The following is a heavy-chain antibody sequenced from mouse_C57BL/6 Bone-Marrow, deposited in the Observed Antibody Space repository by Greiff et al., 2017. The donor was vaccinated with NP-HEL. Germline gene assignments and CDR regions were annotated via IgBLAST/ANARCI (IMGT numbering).Heavy chain of an antibody. D-gene: IGHD2-4*01. J-gene: IGHJ1*03. CDR1: GYTFTNYW. Sequence: QVQLQQSGAELVRPGTSVKMSCKASGYTFTNYWIGWAKQRPGHGLEWIGDIYPGGGYTNYNEKFKGKATLTADKSSSKAYMQFSILTSEDSAIYCCARWGYYDYDRGRGFDVWGTGTTVTVSS. CDR2: IYPGGGYT. V-gene: IGHV1-63*01. CDR3: ARWGYYDYDRGRGFDV.